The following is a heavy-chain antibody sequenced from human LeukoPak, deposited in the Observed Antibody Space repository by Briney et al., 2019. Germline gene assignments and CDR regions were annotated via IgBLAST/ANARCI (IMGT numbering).Heavy chain of an antibody. CDR2: INPNSGGT. CDR3: ARSLRRGNWFDP. V-gene: IGHV1-2*02. D-gene: IGHD3-10*01. J-gene: IGHJ5*02. CDR1: GYTFTGYY. Sequence: ASVKVSCKASGYTFTGYYMHWVRQAPGQGLEWMGWINPNSGGTNYAQKFQGRVTMTGDTSISTAYMELSRLRSDDTAVYYCARSLRRGNWFDPWGQGTLVTVSS.